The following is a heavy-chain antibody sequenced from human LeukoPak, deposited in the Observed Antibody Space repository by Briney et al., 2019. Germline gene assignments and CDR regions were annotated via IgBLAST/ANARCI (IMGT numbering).Heavy chain of an antibody. CDR2: IYYSGST. V-gene: IGHV4-39*01. J-gene: IGHJ6*02. Sequence: SETLSLTCTVSGGSISSSSYYWGWIRQPPGKGLEWIGSIYYSGSTYYNPSLKSRVTISVDTSKDQFSLKLSSVTAADTAVYYCARHDYYYYDMDVWGQGTTVTVSS. CDR1: GGSISSSSYY. CDR3: ARHDYYYYDMDV.